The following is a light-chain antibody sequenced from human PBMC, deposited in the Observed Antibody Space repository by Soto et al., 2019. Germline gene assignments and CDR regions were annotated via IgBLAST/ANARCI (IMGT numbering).Light chain of an antibody. Sequence: ELVLPQSPATLSLSPGARASLSGRASQSVNNYLAWYQQTPGQAPRLLIYDASTRATGIPARFSGSGSGTDFTLTISSLEPEDFAVYYCQQRIDWPLTFGGGTKVDIK. CDR3: QQRIDWPLT. CDR1: QSVNNY. CDR2: DAS. J-gene: IGKJ4*01. V-gene: IGKV3-11*01.